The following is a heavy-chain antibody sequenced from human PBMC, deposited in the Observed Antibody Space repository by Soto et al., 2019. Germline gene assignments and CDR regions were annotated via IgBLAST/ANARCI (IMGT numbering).Heavy chain of an antibody. J-gene: IGHJ5*02. CDR3: ASSYDYLNWFDP. Sequence: QVQLQESGPGLVKPSQTLSLTCTVSGGSISSGGYYWSWIRQHPGKGLEWIGYIYYSGSTYYNPSLKSRVTNSVDNSKNLFSRKLSSVTAAGTAVYCCASSYDYLNWFDPWGQGTLVTVSS. D-gene: IGHD3-16*01. CDR2: IYYSGST. CDR1: GGSISSGGYY. V-gene: IGHV4-31*03.